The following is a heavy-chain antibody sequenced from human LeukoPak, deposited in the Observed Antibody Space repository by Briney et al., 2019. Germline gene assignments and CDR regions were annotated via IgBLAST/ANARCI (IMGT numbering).Heavy chain of an antibody. CDR1: RDNVYSGSVA. J-gene: IGHJ4*02. CDR2: TYYRSKWYN. CDR3: SRGQKTAFDY. Sequence: SQTLSLTCAISRDNVYSGSVAWNWIRQSPSRGLEWLGRTYYRSKWYNDYAPSVKSRITVNLDTSKMELSLQLKSLTPEDTAVYYCSRGQKTAFDYWGQGTLVTVSS. D-gene: IGHD2-21*02. V-gene: IGHV6-1*01.